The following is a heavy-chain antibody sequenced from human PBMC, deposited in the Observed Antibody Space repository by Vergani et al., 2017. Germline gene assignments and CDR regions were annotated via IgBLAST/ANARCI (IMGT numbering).Heavy chain of an antibody. V-gene: IGHV1-69*04. CDR1: GGTFRSYA. J-gene: IGHJ5*02. CDR2: IIPILGIA. D-gene: IGHD1-1*01. Sequence: QVQLVQSGAAVEKPGSSVQVSCKASGGTFRSYALSWVRQAPGQGIEWMGRIIPILGIANYAQMFQGRVTLTAEKSTSTAYLELSSLGSEDTAVYYCAGELLGGERLYNWFEPWGQGTLGTVSS. CDR3: AGELLGGERLYNWFEP.